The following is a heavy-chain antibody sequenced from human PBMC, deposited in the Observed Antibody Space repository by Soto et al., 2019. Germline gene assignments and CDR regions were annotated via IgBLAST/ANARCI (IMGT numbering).Heavy chain of an antibody. CDR3: AALSRGEKAWYAFDI. D-gene: IGHD3-10*01. Sequence: SETQSLTCTVSGGSISSSSYYWGWIRQPPGKGPEWIGSIYYSGSTYYNPSLKSRVTISVDTSKNQFSLKLSSVTAADTAVYYCAALSRGEKAWYAFDIWGQGTMVTVS. CDR1: GGSISSSSYY. V-gene: IGHV4-39*01. CDR2: IYYSGST. J-gene: IGHJ3*02.